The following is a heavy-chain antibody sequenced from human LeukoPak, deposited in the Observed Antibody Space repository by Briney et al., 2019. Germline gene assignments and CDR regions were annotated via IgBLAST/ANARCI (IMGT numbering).Heavy chain of an antibody. CDR2: INPNSGDT. CDR3: ARDLSGSYAFDI. V-gene: IGHV1-2*02. CDR1: GYTFTGYY. Sequence: ASVKVSCKASGYTFTGYYMHWVRQAPGQGLEWMGWINPNSGDTNYAQKFQGRVTMTRDTSISTAYMELSRLRSDDTAVYYCARDLSGSYAFDIWGQGTMVTVSS. J-gene: IGHJ3*02. D-gene: IGHD1-26*01.